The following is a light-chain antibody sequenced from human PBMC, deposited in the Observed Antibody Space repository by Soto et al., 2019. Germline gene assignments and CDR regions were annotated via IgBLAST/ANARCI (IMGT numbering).Light chain of an antibody. J-gene: IGLJ3*02. Sequence: QSVLTQPPSVSGAPGQRVTISCTGSRSNIGAGYDVHWYQQLPGTAPKLLIYGNSNRPSGVPDRFSGYKSGTSASLAITGLQAEDEADYCCQSSESSLSVWVFGGGTQLAGL. CDR2: GNS. CDR1: RSNIGAGYD. CDR3: QSSESSLSVWV. V-gene: IGLV1-40*01.